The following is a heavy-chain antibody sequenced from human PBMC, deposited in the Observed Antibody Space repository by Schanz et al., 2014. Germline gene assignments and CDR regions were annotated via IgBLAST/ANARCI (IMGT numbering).Heavy chain of an antibody. CDR1: GYIFINSG. CDR3: ARDRRFFDRDDLYYFDS. Sequence: QIQLVKSGPEVKKPGATVKVSCKASGYIFINSGISWVRQAPGQGLEWMGWISAYNGNTKYPQKLQGRVTMTTDTSTSTAYMALTDLRSDDTAVYYCARDRRFFDRDDLYYFDSWGQGTLVTVSS. CDR2: ISAYNGNT. V-gene: IGHV1-18*01. J-gene: IGHJ4*02. D-gene: IGHD3-3*01.